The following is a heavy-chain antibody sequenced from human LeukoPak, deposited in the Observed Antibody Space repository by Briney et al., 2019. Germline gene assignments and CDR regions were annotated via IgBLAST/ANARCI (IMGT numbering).Heavy chain of an antibody. CDR3: VKGVAARLDY. J-gene: IGHJ4*02. D-gene: IGHD6-6*01. CDR2: INSNGGIT. CDR1: GFTFSSYA. Sequence: SGGSLRLSCAASGFTFSSYAMSWVRQAPGKGLEYVSAINSNGGITFYADSMKGRFTISRDDSKNTLYLQMSSLRAEDTAIYYCVKGVAARLDYWGQGTLVTVSS. V-gene: IGHV3-64D*09.